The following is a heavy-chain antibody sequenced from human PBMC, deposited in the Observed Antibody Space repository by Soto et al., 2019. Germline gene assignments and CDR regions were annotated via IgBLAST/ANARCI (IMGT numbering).Heavy chain of an antibody. CDR2: ISSSSSNI. Sequence: EVQLVESGGGLVKPGGSLRLSCAASGFTFSSYSMNWVRQAPGRGLGWVPSISSSSSNIYYADSVKGRFTISRDNAKNSLYLQMNSLRAEDTAVYYCAKEGSDYELEYWGQGTLVTVSS. V-gene: IGHV3-21*01. CDR3: AKEGSDYELEY. D-gene: IGHD3-10*01. J-gene: IGHJ4*02. CDR1: GFTFSSYS.